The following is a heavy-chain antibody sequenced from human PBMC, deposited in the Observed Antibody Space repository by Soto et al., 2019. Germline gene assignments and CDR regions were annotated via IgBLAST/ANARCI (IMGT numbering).Heavy chain of an antibody. D-gene: IGHD7-27*01. CDR3: AKDWGFGQNPIYH. Sequence: PGKGLDWVAQILXXGRNEXXAXXVKGRFTISRDNSKNTVHLQMNSLRGADTADYSCAKDWGFGQNPIYHWGQGTLVTVSS. J-gene: IGHJ5*02. V-gene: IGHV3-30*18. CDR2: ILXXGRNE.